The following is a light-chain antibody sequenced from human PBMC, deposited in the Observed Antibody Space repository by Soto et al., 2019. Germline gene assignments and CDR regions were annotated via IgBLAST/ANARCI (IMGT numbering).Light chain of an antibody. CDR1: QFICSV. Sequence: EIPMTQSTSNLAASVGDGVSMXCRASQFICSVLDWYQQTPGKVRKRLISDVSILKSGVTSRFSGSGYGTEFNLTISSLQPEDFATYARQQYYNSWSFGQGTKVDIK. CDR3: QQYYNSWS. V-gene: IGKV1-5*01. J-gene: IGKJ1*01. CDR2: DVS.